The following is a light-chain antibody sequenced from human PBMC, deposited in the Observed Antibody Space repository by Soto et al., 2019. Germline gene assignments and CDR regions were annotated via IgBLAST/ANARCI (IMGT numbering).Light chain of an antibody. CDR1: SSDVGGYNY. CDR3: SSYTSRVV. V-gene: IGLV2-14*01. Sequence: QSALTQPASVSGSPGQSITISCTGTSSDVGGYNYVSWYQQHPGKAPKLMIYDVSNRPSGVSNRFSGSKSGNTASLTISGLQAEDAADYYCSSYTSRVVFGGGTQLTVL. CDR2: DVS. J-gene: IGLJ2*01.